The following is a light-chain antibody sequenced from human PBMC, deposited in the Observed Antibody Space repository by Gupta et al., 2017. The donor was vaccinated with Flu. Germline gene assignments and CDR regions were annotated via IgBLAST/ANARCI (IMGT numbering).Light chain of an antibody. J-gene: IGKJ4*01. CDR3: QQYNHWPPLT. Sequence: APRSVSPGERVTRSCRASQRIASNLAWYKQKPGQAPRLLIYGASTRDTDIPVRFSGSGSGTEFTLTISSRQSEDVAVYYCQQYNHWPPLTFGGGTKVEI. CDR1: QRIASN. V-gene: IGKV3-15*01. CDR2: GAS.